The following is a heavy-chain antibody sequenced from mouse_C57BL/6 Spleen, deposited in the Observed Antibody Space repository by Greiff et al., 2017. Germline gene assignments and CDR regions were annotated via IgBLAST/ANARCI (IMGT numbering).Heavy chain of an antibody. D-gene: IGHD2-1*01. CDR3: ARSHYGNSPAWFAY. CDR1: GFNIKNTY. CDR2: IDPANGNT. Sequence: EVMLVESVAELVRPGASVKLSCTASGFNIKNTYMHWVKQRPEQGLEWIGRIDPANGNTKYAQKFQGKATITADTSSTTSYLQLSSPPSEDTSIYYCARSHYGNSPAWFAYWGQGTLVTVSA. V-gene: IGHV14-3*01. J-gene: IGHJ3*01.